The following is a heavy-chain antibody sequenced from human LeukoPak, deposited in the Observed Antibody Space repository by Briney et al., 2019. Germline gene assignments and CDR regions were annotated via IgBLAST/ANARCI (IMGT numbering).Heavy chain of an antibody. CDR1: GFTFSSYG. D-gene: IGHD2-2*02. CDR2: IWYDGSNK. J-gene: IGHJ6*02. CDR3: ARDGGRINCSSTSCYTDYYYYGMDV. V-gene: IGHV3-33*01. Sequence: PGRSLRLSCAASGFTFSSYGMHWVRQAPGKGLEWVAVIWYDGSNKYYADSVKGRFTISRDNSKNTLYLQMNSLRAEDTAVYYCARDGGRINCSSTSCYTDYYYYGMDVWGQGTTVTVSS.